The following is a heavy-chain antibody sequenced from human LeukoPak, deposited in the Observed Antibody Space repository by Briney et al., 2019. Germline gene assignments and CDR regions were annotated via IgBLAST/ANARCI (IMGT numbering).Heavy chain of an antibody. CDR2: MNPNSGNT. CDR3: ARGGRTYGSGSYYSIVYYYYGMDV. V-gene: IGHV1-8*01. CDR1: GYTFTSYD. Sequence: SVKVSCKASGYTFTSYDFKWVRQATGQGLEWMGWMNPNSGNTGYAQKFQGRVTMTRNTSISTAYMELSSLRSEDTAVYYCARGGRTYGSGSYYSIVYYYYGMDVWGQGTTVTVSS. J-gene: IGHJ6*02. D-gene: IGHD3-10*01.